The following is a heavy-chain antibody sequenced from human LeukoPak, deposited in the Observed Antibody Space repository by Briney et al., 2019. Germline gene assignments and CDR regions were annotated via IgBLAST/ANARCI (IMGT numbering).Heavy chain of an antibody. J-gene: IGHJ4*02. Sequence: SETLSLTCSVYGGSISSSSYYWSWIRQSPGKGLEWIGEINHSGSTNYNPSLKSRVTISVDTSKNQFSLKLSSVTAADTAVYYCARGTAAAGKTQFDYWGQGTLVTVSS. V-gene: IGHV4-39*07. CDR2: INHSGST. CDR3: ARGTAAAGKTQFDY. D-gene: IGHD6-13*01. CDR1: GGSISSSSYY.